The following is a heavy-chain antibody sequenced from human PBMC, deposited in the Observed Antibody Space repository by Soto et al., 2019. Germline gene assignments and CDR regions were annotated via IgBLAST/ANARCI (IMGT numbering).Heavy chain of an antibody. CDR1: GYSFTSYG. Sequence: QVQLVQSGSEVKNPGASVKVSCKASGYSFTSYGFTWVRQAPGQGLEWMGWISAYNANTDYAQKLQGRVPMTTDTSTATGYMELMGLTSDATAIYYCARDVARDRQYSASDSGLEYWGQGTLVTVYS. V-gene: IGHV1-18*01. CDR2: ISAYNANT. D-gene: IGHD5-12*01. J-gene: IGHJ4*02. CDR3: ARDVARDRQYSASDSGLEY.